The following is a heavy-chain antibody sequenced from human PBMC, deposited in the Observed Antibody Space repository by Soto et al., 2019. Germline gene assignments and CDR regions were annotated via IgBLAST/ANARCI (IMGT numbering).Heavy chain of an antibody. CDR1: DGFISSSNY. Sequence: SETLSLTCAVSDGFISSSNYWSWVRQPPGKGLEWIGQVYHNGGPSYNPSLRSRVTMSIDKSKNQFSLNLSAVTAADAAVYFCVRHGGRLFDYWGPGHLVTVSS. D-gene: IGHD2-15*01. J-gene: IGHJ4*02. CDR3: VRHGGRLFDY. CDR2: VYHNGGP. V-gene: IGHV4-4*02.